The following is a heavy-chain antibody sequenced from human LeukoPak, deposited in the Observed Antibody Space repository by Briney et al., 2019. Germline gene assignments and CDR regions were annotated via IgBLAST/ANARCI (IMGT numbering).Heavy chain of an antibody. V-gene: IGHV1-2*02. CDR2: INPNSGGT. CDR1: GYTFNGYY. J-gene: IGHJ4*02. CDR3: ARDATSTSSGWYGNDY. Sequence: ASVKVSCKASGYTFNGYYIHWMRQAPGQGPEWMGWINPNSGGTNYAQKFQGRVTMTRDTSISTAYMELSRLRSDDTAVYYCARDATSTSSGWYGNDYWGQGTLVTVSS. D-gene: IGHD6-19*01.